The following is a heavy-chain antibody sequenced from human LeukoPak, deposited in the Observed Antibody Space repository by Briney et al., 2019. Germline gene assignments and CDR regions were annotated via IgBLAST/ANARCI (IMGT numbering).Heavy chain of an antibody. CDR3: AGDPDSSSFDY. Sequence: TGGSLRLSCTASGLNFRTSWMSWVRQSPGKGLEFLANIRYDGTVKNYMDSVKGRFTISRDNPKNSLYLQMDSLRADDTAVYYCAGDPDSSSFDYWGQGVLVTVSS. CDR2: IRYDGTVK. CDR1: GLNFRTSW. V-gene: IGHV3-7*01. D-gene: IGHD6-13*01. J-gene: IGHJ4*02.